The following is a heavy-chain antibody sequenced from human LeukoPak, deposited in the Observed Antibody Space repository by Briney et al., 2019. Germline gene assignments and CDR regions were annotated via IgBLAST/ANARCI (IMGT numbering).Heavy chain of an antibody. CDR3: ARGVAAAGPTF. CDR1: RGTFSSYA. CDR2: IIPIFGTA. J-gene: IGHJ4*02. V-gene: IGHV1-69*13. D-gene: IGHD6-13*01. Sequence: SVTVSCAASRGTFSSYAISWVRQAPGQGLEWMGGIIPIFGTANYAQKFQGRVTITADESTSTAYMELSSLRSEDTAVYYCARGVAAAGPTFWGQGTLVTVSS.